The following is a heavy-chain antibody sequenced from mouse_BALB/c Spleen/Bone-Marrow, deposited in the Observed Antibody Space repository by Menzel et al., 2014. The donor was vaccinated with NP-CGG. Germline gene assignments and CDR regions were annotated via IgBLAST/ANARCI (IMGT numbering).Heavy chain of an antibody. Sequence: VQLKQSGAELVRPGALVKLSCKASGFNIKDYYMHWVKQRPEQGLEWIGWIDPENGNTIYDPKFQGKASITADTSSNTAYLQLSSLTSEDTAVYYCARSGYGSYGYWGQGTTLTVSS. CDR2: IDPENGNT. J-gene: IGHJ2*01. CDR3: ARSGYGSYGY. V-gene: IGHV14-1*02. D-gene: IGHD2-1*01. CDR1: GFNIKDYY.